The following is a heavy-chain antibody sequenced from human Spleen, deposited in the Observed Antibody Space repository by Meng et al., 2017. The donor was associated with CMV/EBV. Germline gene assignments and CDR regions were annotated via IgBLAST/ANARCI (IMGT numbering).Heavy chain of an antibody. J-gene: IGHJ1*01. CDR3: AREFSSSWSGGPPGGYFQH. CDR1: FSSYW. V-gene: IGHV3-30*19. Sequence: FSSYWMHWVRQAPGKGLVWVAVISYDGSNKYYADSVKGRFTISRDNSKNTLYLQMNSLRAEDTAVYYCAREFSSSWSGGPPGGYFQHWGQGTLVTVSS. D-gene: IGHD6-13*01. CDR2: ISYDGSNK.